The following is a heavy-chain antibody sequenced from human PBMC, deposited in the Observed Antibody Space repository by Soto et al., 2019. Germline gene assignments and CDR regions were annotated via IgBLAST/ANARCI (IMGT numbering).Heavy chain of an antibody. Sequence: QITLNESGPTQVKPRQTLTLTCTFSGFSLTTSGVGVGWIRQSPGKAPEWLALIYWDDDKRYSPSLKSRLTITKNTTKSQVVLTMADLDPADTATYYCAHRVLRTVFGFVTTTALYFDFWGQGTPVAVSS. D-gene: IGHD3-3*01. CDR3: AHRVLRTVFGFVTTTALYFDF. J-gene: IGHJ4*02. CDR1: GFSLTTSGVG. V-gene: IGHV2-5*02. CDR2: IYWDDDK.